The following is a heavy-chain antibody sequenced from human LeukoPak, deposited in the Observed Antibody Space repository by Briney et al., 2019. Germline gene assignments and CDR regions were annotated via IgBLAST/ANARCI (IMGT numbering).Heavy chain of an antibody. Sequence: GGSLRLSCAGSGFTFSHAWMSWVRQGPGKGLEWVGRIKSKTDGGTTEYAAPVKGRFAISRDDSEDTLYLQMNSLKTEDTAVYYCTVDTNTDSQYYWGQGTLVTVSS. CDR3: TVDTNTDSQYY. V-gene: IGHV3-15*01. J-gene: IGHJ4*02. CDR1: GFTFSHAW. CDR2: IKSKTDGGTT. D-gene: IGHD2-8*01.